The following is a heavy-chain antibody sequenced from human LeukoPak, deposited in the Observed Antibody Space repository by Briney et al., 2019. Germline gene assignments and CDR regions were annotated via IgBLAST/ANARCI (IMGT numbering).Heavy chain of an antibody. Sequence: GGSLRLSCAASGFTFAGFAMTWVRQAPGKGLQWVASIRSGGDSTYYADSVKGRFTISRDNSKNTLYLQMNSLRAEDASIYYCAKSYSDNWHSFDYVGQGTQVTVSS. CDR1: GFTFAGFA. D-gene: IGHD1-20*01. CDR2: IRSGGDST. V-gene: IGHV3-23*01. J-gene: IGHJ4*02. CDR3: AKSYSDNWHSFDY.